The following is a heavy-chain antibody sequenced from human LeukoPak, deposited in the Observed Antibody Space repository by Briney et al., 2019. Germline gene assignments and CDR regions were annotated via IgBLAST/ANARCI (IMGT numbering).Heavy chain of an antibody. V-gene: IGHV3-30-3*01. Sequence: PGGSLRLSCAASGFTFSSYSMHWVRQAPGRGLEWLSVISYDGISKYFADSVKGRFTISRDNSENTLYLQLNSLRVEDTAVYSCARDRFWSRDYKSGGPLHYFDYWGLGTLVTVCS. CDR3: ARDRFWSRDYKSGGPLHYFDY. J-gene: IGHJ4*02. CDR2: ISYDGISK. CDR1: GFTFSSYS. D-gene: IGHD3-10*01.